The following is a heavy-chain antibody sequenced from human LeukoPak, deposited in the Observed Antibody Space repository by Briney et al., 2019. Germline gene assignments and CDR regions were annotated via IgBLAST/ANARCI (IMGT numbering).Heavy chain of an antibody. CDR1: GGSFSGYY. CDR2: INHSGST. D-gene: IGHD6-6*01. Sequence: SETLSLTCAVYGGSFSGYYWSWIRQPPGKGLEWIGEINHSGSTNYNPSLKSRVTISVDTSKNQFSLKLSSVTAADTAVYYCARASSSKPANWFDPWGQGTLVTVSS. CDR3: ARASSSKPANWFDP. J-gene: IGHJ5*02. V-gene: IGHV4-34*01.